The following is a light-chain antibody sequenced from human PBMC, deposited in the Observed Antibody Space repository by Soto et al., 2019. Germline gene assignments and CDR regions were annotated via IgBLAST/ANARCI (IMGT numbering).Light chain of an antibody. V-gene: IGKV1-39*01. Sequence: DIQMTQSPPSLSASVGDRVTITCRASESISSYLNWYQHKPGKAPKLLIYAASSLQSWVPSRFRGSGSGTDFTLTISSLQPEDFATYYCQQSYSSVQTFGGGTSVEIK. CDR2: AAS. J-gene: IGKJ4*01. CDR1: ESISSY. CDR3: QQSYSSVQT.